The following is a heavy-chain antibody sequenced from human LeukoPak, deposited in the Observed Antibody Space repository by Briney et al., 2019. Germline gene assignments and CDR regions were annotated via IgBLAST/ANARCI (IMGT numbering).Heavy chain of an antibody. CDR1: GYSISSGYY. V-gene: IGHV4-38-2*02. CDR3: ARLGGATLYAFDI. D-gene: IGHD3-16*01. J-gene: IGHJ3*02. CDR2: IYHSGST. Sequence: SGPGLVKPSETLSLTCTVSGYSISSGYYWGWIRQPPGKGLEWIGSIYHSGSTYYNPSLKSRVTISVDTSKNQFSLKLSSVTAADTAVYYCARLGGATLYAFDIWGQGTMVTVSS.